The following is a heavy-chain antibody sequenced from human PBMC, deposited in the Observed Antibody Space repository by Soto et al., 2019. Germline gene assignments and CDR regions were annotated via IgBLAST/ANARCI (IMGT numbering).Heavy chain of an antibody. CDR2: MDSGGTTI. Sequence: EVQLVESGGGLVQPGGSLRLSCAASGFTFSTYWMHWVRQAPGEGLVWVSRMDSGGTTINYADAVKGRFTISRDNAKNTLYLQMDSLRAEDTAVYYCAKDGEQWLGGSDYWGQGTLVTVSS. V-gene: IGHV3-74*01. CDR1: GFTFSTYW. CDR3: AKDGEQWLGGSDY. D-gene: IGHD6-19*01. J-gene: IGHJ4*02.